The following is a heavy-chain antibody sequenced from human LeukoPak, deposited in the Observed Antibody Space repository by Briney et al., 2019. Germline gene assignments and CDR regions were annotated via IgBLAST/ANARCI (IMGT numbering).Heavy chain of an antibody. Sequence: TGGSLRLPCAASGFTFSSYGMHWVRQAPGKGLEWVAVIWYDGSKEYLADSVKGRFTISRDNSKNTLYLQMSDLRAEDTAVYYCARVIGWSLFDCWGQGTLVTVSS. V-gene: IGHV3-33*01. CDR1: GFTFSSYG. CDR2: IWYDGSKE. D-gene: IGHD2-15*01. CDR3: ARVIGWSLFDC. J-gene: IGHJ4*02.